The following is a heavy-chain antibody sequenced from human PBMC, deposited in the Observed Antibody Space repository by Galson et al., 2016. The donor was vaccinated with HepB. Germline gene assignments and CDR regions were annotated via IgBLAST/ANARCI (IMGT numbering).Heavy chain of an antibody. J-gene: IGHJ5*02. CDR2: IWYDGITK. CDR1: GFTFSNYG. V-gene: IGHV3-33*01. Sequence: SLRLSCAASGFTFSNYGIHWVRQAPGQGLEWVAVIWYDGITKYYSDSVKGRFTVSRDNSKTTVYLQMNSLRAEDTAVYYCARGSTFYHYWRPSRPYWFDPWGQGTLVTVSS. CDR3: ARGSTFYHYWRPSRPYWFDP. D-gene: IGHD3-16*01.